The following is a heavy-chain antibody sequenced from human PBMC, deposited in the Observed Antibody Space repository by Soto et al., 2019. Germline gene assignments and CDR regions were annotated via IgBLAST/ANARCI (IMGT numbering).Heavy chain of an antibody. CDR2: IVVGSGNT. Sequence: QMQLVQSGPEVKKPGTSVKVSCKASGFTFTNSAVQWVRQARGQRLEWIGWIVVGSGNTNYAQKFQERVTTPRDMSTSTACRELGILRAEDTAVLESGAGWLPFVAWLRQPLFVTDVWGQGATVTV. J-gene: IGHJ6*02. CDR3: GAGWLPFVAWLRQPLFVTDV. CDR1: GFTFTNSA. V-gene: IGHV1-58*01. D-gene: IGHD3-3*01.